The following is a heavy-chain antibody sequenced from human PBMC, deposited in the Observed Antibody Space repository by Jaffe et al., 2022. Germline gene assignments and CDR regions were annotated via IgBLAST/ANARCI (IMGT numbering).Heavy chain of an antibody. Sequence: QVQLQQWGAGLLKPSETLSLTCAVYGGSFSGYYWSWIRQPPGKGLEWIGEINHSGSTNYNPSLKSRVTISVDTSKNQFSLKLSSVTAADTAVYYCARGRYSYGYFDYWGQGTLVTVSS. J-gene: IGHJ4*02. V-gene: IGHV4-34*01. CDR2: INHSGST. D-gene: IGHD5-18*01. CDR3: ARGRYSYGYFDY. CDR1: GGSFSGYY.